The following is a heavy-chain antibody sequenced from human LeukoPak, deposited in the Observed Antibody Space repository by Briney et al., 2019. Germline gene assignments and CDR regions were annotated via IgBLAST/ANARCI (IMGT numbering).Heavy chain of an antibody. CDR3: AKDTGVAEVFGVGDYAFDI. J-gene: IGHJ3*02. V-gene: IGHV3-9*01. CDR1: GFTFDDYA. Sequence: GGSLRLSCAASGFTFDDYAMHWVRQAPGKGREWVSGISWNSGSIGYADSVKGRFTISRDNAKNSLYLQMNSLRAEDTALYYCAKDTGVAEVFGVGDYAFDIWGQGTMVTVSS. D-gene: IGHD6-19*01. CDR2: ISWNSGSI.